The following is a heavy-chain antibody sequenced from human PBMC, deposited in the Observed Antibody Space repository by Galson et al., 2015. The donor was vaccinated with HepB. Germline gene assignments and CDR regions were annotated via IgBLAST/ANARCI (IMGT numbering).Heavy chain of an antibody. J-gene: IGHJ4*02. CDR2: ISAYNGNT. V-gene: IGHV1-18*04. Sequence: QSGAEVKKPGESLKISCKASGYTFTSYGISWVRQAPGQGLEWMGWISAYNGNTNYAQKLQGRVTMTTDTSTSTAYMELRSLRSDDTAVYYCARVVAVAGTRRAQFDYWGQGTLVTVSS. D-gene: IGHD6-19*01. CDR1: GYTFTSYG. CDR3: ARVVAVAGTRRAQFDY.